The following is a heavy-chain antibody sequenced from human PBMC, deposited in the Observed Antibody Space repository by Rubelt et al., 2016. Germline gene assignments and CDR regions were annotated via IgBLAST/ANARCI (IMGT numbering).Heavy chain of an antibody. CDR3: ARAGDPQQWLDNYFDY. CDR1: SGSLSNFY. CDR2: INHSGIP. D-gene: IGHD6-19*01. Sequence: QVQLQQWGAGLLKPSETLSLTCAVYSGSLSNFYWSWVRQSPGEGLVWIGEINHSGIPNSNPSLKSRVTISVDTPKNQFSLKLSSVTAADTAVYYCARAGDPQQWLDNYFDYWGQGTLVTVSS. V-gene: IGHV4-34*01. J-gene: IGHJ4*02.